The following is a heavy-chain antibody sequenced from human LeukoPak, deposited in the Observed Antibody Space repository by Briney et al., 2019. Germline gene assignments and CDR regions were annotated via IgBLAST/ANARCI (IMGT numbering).Heavy chain of an antibody. CDR2: IKEDGTTK. Sequence: GGSLRLSCAASGFTFSDYRTTWVRQAPGKGLEWVANIKEDGTTKHYVDSVKGRFTISRDNAKRSLYLQMNSLRAEDTALYYCARGPSTVVTTRWGQGTLVAVSS. CDR3: ARGPSTVVTTR. J-gene: IGHJ4*02. D-gene: IGHD2-21*02. V-gene: IGHV3-7*01. CDR1: GFTFSDYR.